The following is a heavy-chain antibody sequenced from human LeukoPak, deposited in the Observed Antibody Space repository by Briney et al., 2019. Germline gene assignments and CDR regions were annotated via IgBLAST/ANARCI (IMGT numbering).Heavy chain of an antibody. CDR1: GFTLSAYG. J-gene: IGHJ4*02. CDR2: LQSDGITI. D-gene: IGHD1-26*01. V-gene: IGHV3-30*02. CDR3: ARVDRWELLRSLDY. Sequence: GGSLRLSYAASGFTLSAYGMHWVRQAPGKGLEWVAFLQSDGITIHYADSIKGRFTISRDKSRNMLYLQLSSLRAEDTAVYYCARVDRWELLRSLDYWGQGSLVTVSS.